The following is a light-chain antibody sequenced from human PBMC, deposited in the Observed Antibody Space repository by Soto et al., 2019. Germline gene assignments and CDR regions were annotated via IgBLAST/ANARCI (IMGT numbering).Light chain of an antibody. CDR1: SSDVGAYNY. V-gene: IGLV2-14*01. J-gene: IGLJ1*01. CDR3: SSYKSSSTPNYV. CDR2: EVS. Sequence: QSALTQPASVSGSPGQSITISCTGTSSDVGAYNYVSWYQQHPGKAPKLMIYEVSNRPSGVSNHFSGSKSDNTASLTISGLQAEDEADYYCSSYKSSSTPNYVFGTGTKLTVL.